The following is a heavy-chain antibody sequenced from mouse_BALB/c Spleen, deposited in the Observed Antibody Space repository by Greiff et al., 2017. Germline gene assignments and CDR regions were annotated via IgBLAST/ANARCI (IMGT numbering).Heavy chain of an antibody. CDR3: ARRVYGSSPYWYFDV. Sequence: EVKVVESGGGLVQPGGSRKLSCAASGFTFSSFGMHWVRQAPEKGLEWVAYISSGSSTIYYADTVKGRFTISRDNPKNTLFLQMTSLRSEDTAMYYCARRVYGSSPYWYFDVWGAGTTVTVSS. CDR1: GFTFSSFG. V-gene: IGHV5-17*02. J-gene: IGHJ1*01. CDR2: ISSGSSTI. D-gene: IGHD1-1*01.